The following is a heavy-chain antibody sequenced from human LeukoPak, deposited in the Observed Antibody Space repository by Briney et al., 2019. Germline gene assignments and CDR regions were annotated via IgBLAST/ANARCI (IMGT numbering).Heavy chain of an antibody. V-gene: IGHV4-4*07. CDR3: ARARSIAEAGIFDF. Sequence: SETLSLTCSVSDGSISSFCWSWIRQPAGKGLEWIGRIHISGSTDSNPSLKSRVTISVDKSKNQFSLKMTSLTAADTAVYYCARARSIAEAGIFDFWGQGTLVTVSS. D-gene: IGHD6-13*01. J-gene: IGHJ4*02. CDR2: IHISGST. CDR1: DGSISSFC.